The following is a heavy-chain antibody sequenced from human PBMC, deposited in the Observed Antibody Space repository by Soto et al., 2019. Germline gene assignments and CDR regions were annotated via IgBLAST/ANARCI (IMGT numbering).Heavy chain of an antibody. J-gene: IGHJ3*02. CDR3: ARVGGMTTVTTDAFDI. CDR1: GYTFTSYY. D-gene: IGHD4-17*01. Sequence: ASVKVSCKAAGYTFTSYYMHWVRQAPGQGLEWMGIINPSGGSTSYAQKFQGRVTMTRDTSTSTVYMELSSLRSDDTAVYYCARVGGMTTVTTDAFDIWGQGTMVTVSS. CDR2: INPSGGST. V-gene: IGHV1-46*01.